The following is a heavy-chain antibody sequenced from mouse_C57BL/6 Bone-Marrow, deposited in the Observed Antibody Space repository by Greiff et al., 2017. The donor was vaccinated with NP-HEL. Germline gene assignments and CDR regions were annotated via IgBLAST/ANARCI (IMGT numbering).Heavy chain of an antibody. CDR3: ARRVTSTMVTEGFAY. CDR2: IHPNSGST. Sequence: QVQLQQSGAELVKPGASVKLSCKASGYTFTSYWMHWVKQRPGQGLEWIGMIHPNSGSTNYNEKFKSKATLTVDKSSSTAYMQLSSLTSEDSAVYYCARRVTSTMVTEGFAYWGQGTLVTVSA. V-gene: IGHV1-64*01. J-gene: IGHJ3*01. CDR1: GYTFTSYW. D-gene: IGHD2-2*01.